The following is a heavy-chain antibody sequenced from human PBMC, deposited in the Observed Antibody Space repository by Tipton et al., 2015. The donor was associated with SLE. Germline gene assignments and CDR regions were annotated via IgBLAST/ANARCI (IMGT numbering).Heavy chain of an antibody. J-gene: IGHJ4*02. CDR3: ARDLRSLFDS. CDR1: GGSISSGDYS. CDR2: ISYSGST. Sequence: TLSLTCAVSGGSISSGDYSWSWIRQPPGKGLEWIGSISYSGSTYYKPSLKSRINISVDASKNQFSLSLGSVTAADTAVYYCARDLRSLFDSWGQGTLVTVSS. V-gene: IGHV4-30-4*07.